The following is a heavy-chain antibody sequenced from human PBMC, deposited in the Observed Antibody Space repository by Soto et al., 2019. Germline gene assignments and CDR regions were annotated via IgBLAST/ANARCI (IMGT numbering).Heavy chain of an antibody. D-gene: IGHD4-17*01. Sequence: ASVKVSCKASGGTFSSYAISWVRQAPGQGLEWMGGIIPIFGTANYAQKFRGRVTITADESTSTAYMELSSLRSEDTAVYYCARMIGDYEASYYGMDVWGQGTTVTVSS. CDR1: GGTFSSYA. V-gene: IGHV1-69*13. CDR2: IIPIFGTA. CDR3: ARMIGDYEASYYGMDV. J-gene: IGHJ6*02.